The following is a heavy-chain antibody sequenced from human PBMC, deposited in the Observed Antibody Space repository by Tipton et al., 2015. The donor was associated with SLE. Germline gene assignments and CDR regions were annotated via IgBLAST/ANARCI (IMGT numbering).Heavy chain of an antibody. CDR1: GGSISSSSYY. D-gene: IGHD6-13*01. CDR2: IYYSGST. Sequence: TLSLTCTVSGGSISSSSYYWGWIRQPPGKGLEWIGSIYYSGSTYYNPSLKSRVTISVDTSKNQFSLKLSSVTAADTAVYYCARVGGYMMGKADDYFDYWGQGTLVTVSS. V-gene: IGHV4-39*01. CDR3: ARVGGYMMGKADDYFDY. J-gene: IGHJ4*02.